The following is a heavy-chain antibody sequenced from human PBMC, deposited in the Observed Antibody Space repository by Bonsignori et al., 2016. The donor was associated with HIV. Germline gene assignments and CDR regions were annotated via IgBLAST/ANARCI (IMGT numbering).Heavy chain of an antibody. CDR1: GFTFDDYA. Sequence: EVQLVESGGGLVQPGRSLRLSCAASGFTFDDYAMHWVRQFPGKGLEWVSGISWNSGTLAYADSVKGRFTISRDNAKNSLYLQMNSLRPEDMAFYYCAKDTGVTGTADAFDIWGQWTMVTVSS. J-gene: IGHJ3*02. D-gene: IGHD1-20*01. CDR2: ISWNSGTL. CDR3: AKDTGVTGTADAFDI. V-gene: IGHV3-9*03.